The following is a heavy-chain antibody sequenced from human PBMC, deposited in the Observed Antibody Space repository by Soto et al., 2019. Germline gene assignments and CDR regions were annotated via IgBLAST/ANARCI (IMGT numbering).Heavy chain of an antibody. Sequence: EVQLLESGGGLVQPGGSLRLSCAASGFTFSSYAMSWVRQAPGKGLEWVSAISGSGGSTYYADSVKGRFTISRDNTKNTLYLQMNSLRAEDTAVYYCAKATDYYGSGSNLDYWGQGTLVTVSS. J-gene: IGHJ4*02. V-gene: IGHV3-23*01. CDR3: AKATDYYGSGSNLDY. CDR2: ISGSGGST. D-gene: IGHD3-10*01. CDR1: GFTFSSYA.